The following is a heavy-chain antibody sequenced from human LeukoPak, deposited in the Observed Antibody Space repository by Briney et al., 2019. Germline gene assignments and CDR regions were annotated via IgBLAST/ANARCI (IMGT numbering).Heavy chain of an antibody. CDR2: IYTSGST. CDR1: GGSISSGSYY. V-gene: IGHV4-61*02. CDR3: ARDHDY. Sequence: PSETLSLTCTVSGGSISSGSYYWSWIRQPAGKGLEWIGRIYTSGSTNYNPSLKSRVTISVDTSKNQFSLKLSSVTAADTAVYSCARDHDYWGQGTLVTVSS. J-gene: IGHJ4*02.